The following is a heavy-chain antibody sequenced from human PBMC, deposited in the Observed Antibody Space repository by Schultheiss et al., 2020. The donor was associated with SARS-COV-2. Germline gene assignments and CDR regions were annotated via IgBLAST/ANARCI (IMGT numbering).Heavy chain of an antibody. Sequence: GGSLRLSCAASGFTFSSYAMHWVRQAPGKGLEWVAVISYDGSNKYYADSVKGRFTISRDNSKNTLYLQMNSLRAEDTAVYDCAKGYREWLRFEYFDYWGQGTLVTVSS. J-gene: IGHJ4*02. V-gene: IGHV3-30*07. CDR2: ISYDGSNK. CDR1: GFTFSSYA. CDR3: AKGYREWLRFEYFDY. D-gene: IGHD5-12*01.